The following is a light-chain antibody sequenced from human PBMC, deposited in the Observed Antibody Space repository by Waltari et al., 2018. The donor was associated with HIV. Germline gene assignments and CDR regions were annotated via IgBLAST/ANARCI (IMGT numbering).Light chain of an antibody. V-gene: IGLV1-40*03. CDR3: QSYYSRLSAWV. Sequence: VVSHPPSVSGTLRQRLTISSTGRNSNSWPTYEVPWYQPLPGKAPKLIIYANNNRPLWVPVRVSGAKSGASASLAITGCQAEDEADYSCQSYYSRLSAWVFGGGTKVTVL. CDR1: NSNSWPTYE. J-gene: IGLJ3*02. CDR2: ANN.